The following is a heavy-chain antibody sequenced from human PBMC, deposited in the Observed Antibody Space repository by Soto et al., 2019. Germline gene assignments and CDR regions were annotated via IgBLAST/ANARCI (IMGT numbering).Heavy chain of an antibody. V-gene: IGHV1-46*01. J-gene: IGHJ4*02. D-gene: IGHD2-21*02. Sequence: QVQLVQSGAEVKKPGASLTLSCKASGYTFTTYPMHWVRQAPGRGLEWMGIIHPSGAYTTYAREFQGRVSLTTDTSTSTVYMVLHSPTSDDTAIYYCATLPSLYAGDSGYWGQGTLVTVSS. CDR1: GYTFTTYP. CDR3: ATLPSLYAGDSGY. CDR2: IHPSGAYT.